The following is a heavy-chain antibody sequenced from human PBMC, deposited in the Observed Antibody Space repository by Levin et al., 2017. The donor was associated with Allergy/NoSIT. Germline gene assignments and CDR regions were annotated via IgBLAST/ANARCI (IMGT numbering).Heavy chain of an antibody. CDR1: GFTFSSYW. V-gene: IGHV3-7*01. D-gene: IGHD3-22*01. CDR3: ARDRYDSSGYYYSERRRFLDY. CDR2: IKQDGSEK. Sequence: GGSLRLSCAASGFTFSSYWMSWVRQAPGKGLEWVANIKQDGSEKYYVDSVKGRFTISRDNAKNSLYLQMNSLRAEDTAVYYCARDRYDSSGYYYSERRRFLDYWGQGTLVTVSS. J-gene: IGHJ4*02.